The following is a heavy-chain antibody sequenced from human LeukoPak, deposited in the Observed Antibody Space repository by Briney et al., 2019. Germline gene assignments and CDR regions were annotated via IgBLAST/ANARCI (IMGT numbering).Heavy chain of an antibody. D-gene: IGHD1-26*01. V-gene: IGHV4-59*01. CDR2: IYYSGST. CDR1: GGSISSYY. Sequence: SETLSLTCTVSGGSISSYYWSWIRQPPGKGLEWIGYIYYSGSTNYNPSLKSRVTISVDTSKNQFSLKLSSVTAADTAVYYCARVPRDLHYIVGATLYCMDVWGKGTTVTVSS. CDR3: ARVPRDLHYIVGATLYCMDV. J-gene: IGHJ6*03.